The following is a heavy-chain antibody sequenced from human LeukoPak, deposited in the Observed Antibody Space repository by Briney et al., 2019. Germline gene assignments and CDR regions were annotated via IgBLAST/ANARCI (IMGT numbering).Heavy chain of an antibody. CDR1: GFTFNDYG. D-gene: IGHD2-2*02. CDR2: INSYNGNT. V-gene: IGHV1-18*01. CDR3: ERDLKGYCVGSSCYKRGYYNYGIDV. J-gene: IGHJ6*02. Sequence: ASVKVSCKASGFTFNDYGISWVRQAPGQGLEWMGWINSYNGNTNYAQNVQGRVTMTIDTSTSIAYMELRSLRSDDTAVYYCERDLKGYCVGSSCYKRGYYNYGIDVWGQGTTVTVSS.